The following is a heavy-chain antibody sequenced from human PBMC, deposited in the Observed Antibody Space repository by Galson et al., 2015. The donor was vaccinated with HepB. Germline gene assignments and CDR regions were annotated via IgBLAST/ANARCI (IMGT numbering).Heavy chain of an antibody. CDR1: GFFFNTYW. CDR3: ARDTGLGFDC. D-gene: IGHD7-27*01. CDR2: INQDGTEK. Sequence: SLRLSCAASGFFFNTYWMAWVRQAPGKGLEWVANINQDGTEKYYVDSVKGRFTISRDNAKNSLYLQMNSLRAEGTAVYYCARDTGLGFDCWGQGTLVTVSS. J-gene: IGHJ4*02. V-gene: IGHV3-7*01.